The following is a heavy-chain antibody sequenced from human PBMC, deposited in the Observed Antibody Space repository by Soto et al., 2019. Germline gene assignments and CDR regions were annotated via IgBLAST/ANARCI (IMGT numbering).Heavy chain of an antibody. CDR3: ARDTDEYRKPLDY. Sequence: GGSLRLSCAASGFTFSDYSMKWVRQAPGKGLEWVSSISSTSIYIFYADSVKGRFTISKDNAKNSLYLQMDRLRTEDTAVYYCARDTDEYRKPLDYWGQGTLVTVSS. D-gene: IGHD5-18*01. J-gene: IGHJ4*02. CDR2: ISSTSIYI. CDR1: GFTFSDYS. V-gene: IGHV3-21*01.